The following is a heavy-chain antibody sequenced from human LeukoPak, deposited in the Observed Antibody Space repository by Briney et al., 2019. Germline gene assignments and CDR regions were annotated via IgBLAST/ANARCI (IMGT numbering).Heavy chain of an antibody. V-gene: IGHV3-33*06. J-gene: IGHJ4*02. Sequence: GGSLRLSCAASGFTFSSYGMHWVRQAPGKGLEWVAVIWYDGSNKYYADSVKGRFTISRDNSKNTLYLQMNSLRAEDTAVYYCAKDRGYCSGGSCLAYYFDYWGQGTLVTVSS. CDR1: GFTFSSYG. CDR2: IWYDGSNK. D-gene: IGHD2-15*01. CDR3: AKDRGYCSGGSCLAYYFDY.